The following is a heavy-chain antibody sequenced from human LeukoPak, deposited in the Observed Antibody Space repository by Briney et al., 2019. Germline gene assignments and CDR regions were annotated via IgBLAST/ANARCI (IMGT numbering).Heavy chain of an antibody. J-gene: IGHJ4*02. CDR1: GYTFTGYY. Sequence: ASVKVSCKASGYTFTGYYMHWVRLAPGQGLEWMGWINPNSGGTNYAQKFQGRVTMTRDTSISTAYMELSRLRSDDTAVYYCARSPRGYSSCGYWGQGTLVTVSS. CDR2: INPNSGGT. CDR3: ARSPRGYSSCGY. V-gene: IGHV1-2*02. D-gene: IGHD6-13*01.